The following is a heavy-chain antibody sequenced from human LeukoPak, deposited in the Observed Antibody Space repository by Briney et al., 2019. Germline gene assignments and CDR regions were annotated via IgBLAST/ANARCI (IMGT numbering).Heavy chain of an antibody. CDR3: AKDPDFGDYYFDY. J-gene: IGHJ4*02. D-gene: IGHD4-17*01. Sequence: GSLRLSCAASGFPFSSYGMQWVRQAPVKGLEWVAFIRFDGSNKYYADSVKGRFTISRDNSKNTLYLQMNSLRAEDTAVYYCAKDPDFGDYYFDYWGQGTLVTVSS. CDR1: GFPFSSYG. V-gene: IGHV3-30*02. CDR2: IRFDGSNK.